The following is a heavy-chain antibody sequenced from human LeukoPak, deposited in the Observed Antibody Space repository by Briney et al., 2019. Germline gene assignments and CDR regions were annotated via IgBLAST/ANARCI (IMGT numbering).Heavy chain of an antibody. CDR3: ARGAPGY. J-gene: IGHJ4*02. V-gene: IGHV4-34*01. CDR1: GGSFSGYS. CDR2: INHSGST. Sequence: PSETLSLTCAVYGGSFSGYSWSWIRQPPGKGLEWIGEINHSGSTNYNPSLKSRLTISVDTSKNQFSLKLSSVTAADTAAYYCARGAPGYWGQGTLVTVSS.